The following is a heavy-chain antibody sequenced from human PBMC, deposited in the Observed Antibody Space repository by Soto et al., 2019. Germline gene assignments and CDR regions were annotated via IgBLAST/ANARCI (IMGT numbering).Heavy chain of an antibody. V-gene: IGHV3-73*02. Sequence: EVQLVESGGGLVQSGGSLKLSCTASGFTFSGSAIHWVRQASGKGLEWVGRIRSERNSYATAYAASLEGRVAISRDDSKNAAYLQINSLKIDDTAVYYCARHGGYHDDSSVYWGQGTPVTVSS. CDR2: IRSERNSYAT. CDR1: GFTFSGSA. J-gene: IGHJ4*02. D-gene: IGHD3-3*01. CDR3: ARHGGYHDDSSVY.